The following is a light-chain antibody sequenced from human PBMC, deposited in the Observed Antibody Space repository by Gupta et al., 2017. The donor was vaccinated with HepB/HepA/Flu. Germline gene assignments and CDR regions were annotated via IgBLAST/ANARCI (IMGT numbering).Light chain of an antibody. J-gene: IGLJ2*01. Sequence: QSVLPQPPSVSGAPGPSVTISCTGSRSNIGAGYDVHWYQQLPETAPNLLIFGNNNRPSGGPDRFSGSKSGTSAAMAITGIQAEDEADYYCQSSDNSRSGSVVFGGGTKLTVL. CDR1: RSNIGAGYD. CDR3: QSSDNSRSGSVV. CDR2: GNN. V-gene: IGLV1-40*01.